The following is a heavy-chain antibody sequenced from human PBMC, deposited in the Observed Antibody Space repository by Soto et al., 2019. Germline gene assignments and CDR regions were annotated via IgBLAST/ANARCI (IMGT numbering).Heavy chain of an antibody. V-gene: IGHV3-15*07. D-gene: IGHD4-17*01. J-gene: IGHJ6*02. Sequence: GGSLRLSCAASGFTFSNAWMNWVRQAPGKGLEWVGRIKSKTDGGTTDYAAPVKGRFTISRDDSKNTLYLQMNSLKTEDTAVYYCTTYPATVVTPGNYYYYYGMDVWGQGTTVTVSS. CDR1: GFTFSNAW. CDR3: TTYPATVVTPGNYYYYYGMDV. CDR2: IKSKTDGGTT.